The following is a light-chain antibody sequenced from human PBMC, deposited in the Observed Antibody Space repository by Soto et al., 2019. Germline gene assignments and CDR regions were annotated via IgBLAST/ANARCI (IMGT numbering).Light chain of an antibody. V-gene: IGKV3-20*01. CDR1: QSVSSIY. J-gene: IGKJ1*01. CDR2: GAS. Sequence: EIELTQSPGILSLSPGERATLSCRASQSVSSIYLAWYQQKPGQAPRLLFFGASSRATGIPERFSGSGSGTDFTLTISRREPEDVAVYYCQQYGSAPATFGPGTKVEIK. CDR3: QQYGSAPAT.